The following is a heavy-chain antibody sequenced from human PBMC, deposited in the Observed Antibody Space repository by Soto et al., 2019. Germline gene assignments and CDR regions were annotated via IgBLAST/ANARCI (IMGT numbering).Heavy chain of an antibody. CDR3: AREIMAVAGSFDY. Sequence: SVKVYCTASGDAFSSYAINWVRQDPGQSLEWMGGIIAIFGTTNYSQKFQGRVTITRDTSANTAYMELSSLRSEDTAVYYCAREIMAVAGSFDYWGQGTLVPVSS. J-gene: IGHJ4*02. D-gene: IGHD6-19*01. V-gene: IGHV1-69*05. CDR2: IIAIFGTT. CDR1: GDAFSSYA.